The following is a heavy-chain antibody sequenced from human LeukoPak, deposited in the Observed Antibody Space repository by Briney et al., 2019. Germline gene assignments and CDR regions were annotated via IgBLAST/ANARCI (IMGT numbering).Heavy chain of an antibody. CDR2: ISGSGGST. Sequence: GGSLRLSCAASGFTFSSYAMSWVRQAPGKGLEWVSAISGSGGSTYYADSVKGRFTISRDNSKNTLYLQMNSLRAEDTAVYYCAKAGGAAAVRRNWFDPWGQGTLVTVSS. CDR3: AKAGGAAAVRRNWFDP. V-gene: IGHV3-23*01. CDR1: GFTFSSYA. J-gene: IGHJ5*02. D-gene: IGHD6-13*01.